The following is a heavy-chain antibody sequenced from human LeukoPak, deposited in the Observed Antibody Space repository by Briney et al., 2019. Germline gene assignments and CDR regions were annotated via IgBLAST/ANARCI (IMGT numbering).Heavy chain of an antibody. CDR1: GLTFSRYW. CDR3: ARDNSSSWYTSPDY. CDR2: IKQDGSEK. Sequence: GGSLRLSCAASGLTFSRYWMTWFRQAPGKGLEWVANIKQDGSEKYYVDSVKGRFTISRDNAKNSLYLQMNSLRAEDTAVYYCARDNSSSWYTSPDYWGQGTLVTVSS. J-gene: IGHJ4*02. D-gene: IGHD6-13*01. V-gene: IGHV3-7*01.